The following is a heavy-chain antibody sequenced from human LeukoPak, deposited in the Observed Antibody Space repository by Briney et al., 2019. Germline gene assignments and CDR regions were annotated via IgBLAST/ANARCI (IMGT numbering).Heavy chain of an antibody. CDR1: GGSFSGYY. CDR3: ARPLSTYYYDSSGYYDAFDI. Sequence: PSETLSLTCAVYGGSFSGYYWSWIRQPPGKGLEWIGEINHSGSTNYNPPLKSRVTISVDTSKNQFSLKLSSVTAADTAVYYCARPLSTYYYDSSGYYDAFDIWGQGTMVTVSS. D-gene: IGHD3-22*01. CDR2: INHSGST. V-gene: IGHV4-34*01. J-gene: IGHJ3*02.